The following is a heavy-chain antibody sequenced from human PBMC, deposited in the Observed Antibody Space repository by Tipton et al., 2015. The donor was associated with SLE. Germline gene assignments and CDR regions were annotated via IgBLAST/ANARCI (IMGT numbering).Heavy chain of an antibody. D-gene: IGHD6-19*01. CDR1: GGSIKYHY. J-gene: IGHJ4*02. V-gene: IGHV4-59*11. CDR3: SRAGAGTRIYFDC. CDR2: IYYSGST. Sequence: TLSLTCTVSGGSIKYHYWNWIRQSPGKGLEWFGYIYYSGSTSHNPSLKNRVTMSVDTSKNQFSLKLRSVTAADTAVYYCSRAGAGTRIYFDCWGQGTLGTVSS.